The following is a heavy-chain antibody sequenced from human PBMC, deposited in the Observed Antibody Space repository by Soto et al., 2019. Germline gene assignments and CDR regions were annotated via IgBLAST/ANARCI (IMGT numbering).Heavy chain of an antibody. CDR1: GFTFSGSA. J-gene: IGHJ6*02. CDR2: IRSKANSYAT. CDR3: TREDYGSGTTYYYYGMDF. D-gene: IGHD3-10*01. Sequence: GGSLRLSCAASGFTFSGSAMHWVRQASGKGLEWVGRIRSKANSYATAYAASVKGRFTISRDDSKNTAYLQMNSLKTEDTAVYYCTREDYGSGTTYYYYGMDFWGQGTTVTVSS. V-gene: IGHV3-73*01.